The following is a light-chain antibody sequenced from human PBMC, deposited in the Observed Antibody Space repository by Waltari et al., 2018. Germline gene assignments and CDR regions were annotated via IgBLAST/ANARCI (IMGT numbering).Light chain of an antibody. V-gene: IGKV3-20*01. CDR2: GAS. Sequence: EIVLTQSPGTLSLSPGDRATPPCRASQSVSRALAWYQQNPGQAPRLLIYGASNRATGIPDRFSCSGSGTGFSVIISRLEPEDFAVYYCQHYVSLPVTFGQGTKVEIK. CDR3: QHYVSLPVT. CDR1: QSVSRA. J-gene: IGKJ1*01.